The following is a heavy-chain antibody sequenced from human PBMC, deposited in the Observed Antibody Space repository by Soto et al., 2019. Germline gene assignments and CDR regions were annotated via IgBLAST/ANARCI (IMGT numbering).Heavy chain of an antibody. D-gene: IGHD2-15*01. CDR3: ARSDVVVVAATSLYYFDY. CDR2: INPNSGST. CDR1: GYTFTGYY. Sequence: ASVKVSCKAFGYTFTGYYMHWVRQAPGQGLEWMGWINPNSGSTNYAQKFQGWVTMTRDTSISTAYMELSRLRSDDTAVYYCARSDVVVVAATSLYYFDYWGQGTLVTVSS. V-gene: IGHV1-2*04. J-gene: IGHJ4*02.